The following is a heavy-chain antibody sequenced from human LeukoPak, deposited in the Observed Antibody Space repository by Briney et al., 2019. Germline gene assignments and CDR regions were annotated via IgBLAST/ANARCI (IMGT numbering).Heavy chain of an antibody. J-gene: IGHJ4*02. CDR2: ISAYNGNT. Sequence: GASVKVSCKASGYTFTSYGISWVRQAPGQGLEWMGWISAYNGNTNYAQKLQGRVTMTTDTSTSTAYMELRSLRSDDTAVYYCARDRAVLWFGEAINERFGYWGQGTLVTVSS. CDR1: GYTFTSYG. CDR3: ARDRAVLWFGEAINERFGY. D-gene: IGHD3-10*01. V-gene: IGHV1-18*01.